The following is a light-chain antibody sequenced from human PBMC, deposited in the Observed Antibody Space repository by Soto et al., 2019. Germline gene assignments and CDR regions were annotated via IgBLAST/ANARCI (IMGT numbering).Light chain of an antibody. J-gene: IGKJ2*01. CDR1: QSILSW. CDR2: QAS. V-gene: IGKV1-5*03. CDR3: QQHNSYPGT. Sequence: DIQMTQSPSTLSASIGDRVTITCRASQSILSWLAWYQQTPGKAPNLLIYQASRLQSGVPSRFSGSGSGTEFNLTISSLQPDDFATYYCQQHNSYPGTFGQGTNLEIK.